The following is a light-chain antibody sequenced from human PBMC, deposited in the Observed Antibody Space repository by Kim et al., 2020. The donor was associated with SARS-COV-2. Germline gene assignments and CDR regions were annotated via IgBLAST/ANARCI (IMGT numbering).Light chain of an antibody. CDR2: GAS. J-gene: IGKJ4*01. Sequence: EIVMTQSPATLSVSPGERATLSCRASQSVGSNLAWYQQKPGQSPRLLMYGASTRATGIPAMFSGSGSGTEFTLTISSLQSEDFAVYFCQQYNNWPLAFGGGTKVDIK. V-gene: IGKV3-15*01. CDR1: QSVGSN. CDR3: QQYNNWPLA.